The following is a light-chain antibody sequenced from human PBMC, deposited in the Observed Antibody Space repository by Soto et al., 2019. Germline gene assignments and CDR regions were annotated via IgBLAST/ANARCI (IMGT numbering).Light chain of an antibody. CDR2: TAS. CDR1: RDIGDR. CDR3: LQASTFTRT. V-gene: IGKV1-12*01. Sequence: QTTQSPSSVSASVGDSFTITCRASRDIGDRLAWFRHKPGKAPQXXIQTASTLVRETPSRFSGSGSGTDFLLTINNLKTEDFATYYCLQASTFTRTFGQGTKVDIK. J-gene: IGKJ1*01.